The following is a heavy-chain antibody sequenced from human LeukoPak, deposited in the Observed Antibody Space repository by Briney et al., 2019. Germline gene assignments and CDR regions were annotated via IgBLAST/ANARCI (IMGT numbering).Heavy chain of an antibody. CDR2: INHSGST. D-gene: IGHD3-10*01. Sequence: SETLSLTCTVSGGSISSYYWSWIRQPPGKGLEWIGEINHSGSTNYNPSLKSRVTISVDTSKNQFSLKLSSVTAADTAVYYCARGLRWFGDDYYYYGMDVWGQGTTVTVSS. V-gene: IGHV4-34*01. CDR3: ARGLRWFGDDYYYYGMDV. CDR1: GGSISSYY. J-gene: IGHJ6*02.